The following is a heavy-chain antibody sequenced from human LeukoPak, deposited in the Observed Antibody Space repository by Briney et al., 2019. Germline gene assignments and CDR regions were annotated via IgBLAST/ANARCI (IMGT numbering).Heavy chain of an antibody. D-gene: IGHD2-21*02. CDR1: GYTFTSYY. CDR3: ARDYCGGDCYGAFDI. V-gene: IGHV1-2*06. J-gene: IGHJ3*02. CDR2: INPNSGGT. Sequence: GASVKVSCKASGYTFTSYYMHWVRQAPGQGLEWMGRINPNSGGTNYAQKFQGRVTMTRDTSISTAYMELSRLRSDDTAVYYCARDYCGGDCYGAFDIWGQGTMVTVSS.